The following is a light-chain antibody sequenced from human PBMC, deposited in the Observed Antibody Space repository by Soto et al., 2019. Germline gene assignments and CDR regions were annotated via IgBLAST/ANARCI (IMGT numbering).Light chain of an antibody. Sequence: EIVMTQSPATLSVTRGERATLSCRASQSVGSNLAWYQQKPGQAPRLLIYGASTRATGIPARFSGSGSGTEFTLTISSLTSEDFAMYFCHQDNTWPPDRTFGQGTKVETK. CDR1: QSVGSN. V-gene: IGKV3-15*01. CDR3: HQDNTWPPDRT. CDR2: GAS. J-gene: IGKJ1*01.